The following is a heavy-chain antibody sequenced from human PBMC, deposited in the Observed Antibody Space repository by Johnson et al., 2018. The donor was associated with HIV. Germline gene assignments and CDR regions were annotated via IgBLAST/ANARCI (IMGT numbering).Heavy chain of an antibody. J-gene: IGHJ3*02. V-gene: IGHV3-66*01. D-gene: IGHD3-16*01. CDR3: ARAYTYGAFDI. CDR2: IYSGDNT. Sequence: MLLVESGGGVVQPGGSLRLSCAASGFTFSSYDMNWVRQAPGKGLEWVSVIYSGDNTFHADSVKGRFIISRDNSKNTLYLQMNSLRAEDTAVYFCARAYTYGAFDIWGQGTMVTVSS. CDR1: GFTFSSYD.